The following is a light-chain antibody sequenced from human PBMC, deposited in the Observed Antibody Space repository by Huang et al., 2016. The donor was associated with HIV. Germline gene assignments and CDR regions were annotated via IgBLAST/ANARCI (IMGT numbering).Light chain of an antibody. CDR2: AAS. CDR1: QVIANS. J-gene: IGKJ5*01. V-gene: IGKV1-9*01. CDR3: QQLHSYPIT. Sequence: QLTQSPSSLSMSVGDRVIITCQASQVIANSLAWYQHKPGRAPKLLISAASTLQSGVPSRFSGGSAGTYFTLIITNLQPDDFASYYCQQLHSYPITFGQGTRL.